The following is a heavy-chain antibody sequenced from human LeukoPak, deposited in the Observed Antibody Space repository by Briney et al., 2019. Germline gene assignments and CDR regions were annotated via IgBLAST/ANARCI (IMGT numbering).Heavy chain of an antibody. CDR3: AREGAYGADFDY. V-gene: IGHV1-69*04. CDR2: IIPILGIA. Sequence: SVKVSCKASGGTFSSYAISWVRQAPGQGLEWMGRIIPILGIANYAQKFQGRVTITADKSTSTAYMELSSLRSEDTAVYYCAREGAYGADFDYWGQGTLVTVSS. J-gene: IGHJ4*02. CDR1: GGTFSSYA. D-gene: IGHD4-17*01.